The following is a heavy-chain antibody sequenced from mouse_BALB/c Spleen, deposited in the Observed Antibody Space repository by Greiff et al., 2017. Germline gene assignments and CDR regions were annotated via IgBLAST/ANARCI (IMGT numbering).Heavy chain of an antibody. Sequence: QVQLQQSGAELMKPGASVKISCKATGYTFSSYWIEWVKQRPGHGLEWIGEILPGSGSTNYNEKFKGKATFTADTSSNTAYMQLSSLTSEDSAVYYCAIRQLGRRRGGWGQGTLVTVSA. J-gene: IGHJ3*01. D-gene: IGHD3-2*01. CDR3: AIRQLGRRRGG. CDR1: GYTFSSYW. V-gene: IGHV1-9*01. CDR2: ILPGSGST.